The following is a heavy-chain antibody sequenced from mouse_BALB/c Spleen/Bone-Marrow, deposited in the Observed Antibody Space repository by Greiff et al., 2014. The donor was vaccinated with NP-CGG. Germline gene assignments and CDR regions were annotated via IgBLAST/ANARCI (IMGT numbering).Heavy chain of an antibody. Sequence: VQLKHSGPELVKPGASVKISCKASGYTFTDYNIHWVKQNHGRSLEWIGYIYPYNGVTGYNQKFKNKATLTADISSTTAYMELRSLTSEDSAVYFCTIYDYWGLGTTLTVSS. CDR2: IYPYNGVT. V-gene: IGHV1S29*02. CDR3: TIYDY. D-gene: IGHD1-1*02. J-gene: IGHJ2*01. CDR1: GYTFTDYN.